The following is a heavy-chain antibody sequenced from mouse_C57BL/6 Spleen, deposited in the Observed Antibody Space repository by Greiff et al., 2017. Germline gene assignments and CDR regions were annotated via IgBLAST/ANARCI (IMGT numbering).Heavy chain of an antibody. CDR2: IYPGDGDT. J-gene: IGHJ4*01. CDR1: GYAFSSSW. D-gene: IGHD2-2*01. V-gene: IGHV1-82*01. CDR3: ARHSSFYYGYGYAMDY. Sequence: QVQLQQSGPELVKPGASVKISCKASGYAFSSSWMNWVKQRPGKGLEWIGRIYPGDGDTNYNGKFKGKATLTADKSSSTAYMQLSSLTSEDSAGYFCARHSSFYYGYGYAMDYWGQGTSVTVSS.